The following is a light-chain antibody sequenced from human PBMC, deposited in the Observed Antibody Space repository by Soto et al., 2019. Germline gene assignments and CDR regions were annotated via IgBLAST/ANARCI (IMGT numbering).Light chain of an antibody. Sequence: EIVLTQSPGTLSLSPGERATLSCRASQSVTSSYLAWYQQKPGQAPRLLIYGASSRATGIPDRFSGSGSGTDFTLTISRLEPEDFAMYYCQQFDSSRWTFGQGTKVEIK. CDR3: QQFDSSRWT. J-gene: IGKJ1*01. CDR1: QSVTSSY. V-gene: IGKV3-20*01. CDR2: GAS.